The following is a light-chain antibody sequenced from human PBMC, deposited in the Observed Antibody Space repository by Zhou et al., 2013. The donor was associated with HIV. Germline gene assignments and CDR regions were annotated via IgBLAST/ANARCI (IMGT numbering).Light chain of an antibody. CDR2: ETS. V-gene: IGKV1-33*01. CDR3: QQYDNLPYI. CDR1: QDISKY. Sequence: DIQMTQSPSSLSASVGDRVIITCQASQDISKYLNWYQQKPGKAPELLISETSNLEIGVPSRFSGSGSGTDFTVTISSVQPEDIATYYCQQYDNLPYILVQGTKLEIK. J-gene: IGKJ2*01.